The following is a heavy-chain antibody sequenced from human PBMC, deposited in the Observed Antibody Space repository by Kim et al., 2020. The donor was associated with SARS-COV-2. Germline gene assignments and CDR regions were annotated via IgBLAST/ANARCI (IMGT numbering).Heavy chain of an antibody. Sequence: GSLRLSCAASGFTFSNYAMSWVRQAPGKGLQWVSGISGGGGSSTYFAESVKGRFSISRDDSKNTLYLQIDTLRPDDTAVYYCARGLENVASRPLVFWGQGTLLTVSA. D-gene: IGHD6-6*01. CDR3: ARGLENVASRPLVF. CDR1: GFTFSNYA. J-gene: IGHJ4*02. CDR2: ISGGGGSST. V-gene: IGHV3-23*01.